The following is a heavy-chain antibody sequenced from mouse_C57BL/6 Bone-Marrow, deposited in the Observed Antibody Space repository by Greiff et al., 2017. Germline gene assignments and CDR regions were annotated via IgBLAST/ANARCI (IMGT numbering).Heavy chain of an antibody. J-gene: IGHJ4*01. D-gene: IGHD4-1*01. CDR1: GFTFSSYG. Sequence: EVQLVESGGDLVKPGGSLKLSCAASGFTFSSYGMSWVRQTPDKRLEWVATISSGGSYTYYPDSVKGRFTISRDNAKNTLYLQMSSLKSEDTAMYYCARHWDGYAMDDWGQGTSVTVSS. V-gene: IGHV5-6*01. CDR2: ISSGGSYT. CDR3: ARHWDGYAMDD.